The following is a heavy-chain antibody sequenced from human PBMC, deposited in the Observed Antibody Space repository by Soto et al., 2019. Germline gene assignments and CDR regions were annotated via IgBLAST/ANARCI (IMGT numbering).Heavy chain of an antibody. J-gene: IGHJ4*02. CDR3: AVDIVGTGSY. V-gene: IGHV3-72*01. CDR1: GLTSSDHT. Sequence: EVQLVESGGGLVQPGGSLRLSCAASGLTSSDHTMDWVRQAPGKGLEWVGRTRDKTNSNTTEYAASVKGRFTMSRDDSKNSVYLQTNSLKTEDTAVYYCAVDIVGTGSYWGQGTLVTVSS. D-gene: IGHD5-12*01. CDR2: TRDKTNSNTT.